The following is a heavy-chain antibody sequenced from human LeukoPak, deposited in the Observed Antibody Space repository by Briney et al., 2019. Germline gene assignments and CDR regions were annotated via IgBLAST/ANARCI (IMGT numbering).Heavy chain of an antibody. Sequence: GGSLRLSCAASGFTFNSYPMHWVRQAPGKGLEWVAVISYDGSNKYYADSVKGRFTISRDNSKNTLYLQMNSLRAEDTAVYYCARETRDSSGPQDYWGQGTLVTVSS. V-gene: IGHV3-30*19. CDR3: ARETRDSSGPQDY. CDR1: GFTFNSYP. D-gene: IGHD3-22*01. J-gene: IGHJ4*02. CDR2: ISYDGSNK.